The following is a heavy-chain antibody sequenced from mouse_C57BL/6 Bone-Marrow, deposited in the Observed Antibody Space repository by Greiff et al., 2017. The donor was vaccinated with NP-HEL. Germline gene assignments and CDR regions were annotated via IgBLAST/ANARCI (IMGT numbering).Heavy chain of an antibody. CDR1: GFTFTDYY. CDR3: ARWRITPFAY. CDR2: IRNKANGYTT. V-gene: IGHV7-3*01. J-gene: IGHJ3*01. Sequence: EVQLVESGGGLVQPGGSLSLSCAASGFTFTDYYMSWVRQPPGKALEWLGFIRNKANGYTTEYSASVKGRFTISTDNSQSILYLQMSALRAEDSATYYCARWRITPFAYWGQGTLVTVSA. D-gene: IGHD2-4*01.